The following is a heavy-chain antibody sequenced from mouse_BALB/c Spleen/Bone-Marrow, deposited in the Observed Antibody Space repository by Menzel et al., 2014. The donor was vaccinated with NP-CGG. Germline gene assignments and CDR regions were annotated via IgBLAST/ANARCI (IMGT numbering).Heavy chain of an antibody. CDR3: ARGKYGGL. J-gene: IGHJ3*01. D-gene: IGHD1-1*02. CDR2: IYPGSGSI. CDR1: GYTFTDYV. V-gene: IGHV1-77*01. Sequence: VQLQQSGPELVKPGASVKMSCKASGYTFTDYVISWMKQRTGQGLEWIGEIYPGSGSIYYNEKFKGKATLTADKFSNTAYMQLSSLTSEDSAVYFCARGKYGGLWGRGTLVTVSA.